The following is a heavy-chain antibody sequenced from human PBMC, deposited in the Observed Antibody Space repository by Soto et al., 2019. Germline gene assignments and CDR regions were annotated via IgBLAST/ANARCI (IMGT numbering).Heavy chain of an antibody. V-gene: IGHV1-18*01. CDR2: ISAYNGDT. J-gene: IGHJ4*02. Sequence: QVQLVQSGPEVKKAGASVKVSCMTSGYTFSTYGVSWVRQVPGQGLEWVGWISAYNGDTHYSQKLRGRVTMTRDTSTSTAYLELTSLTSDDTAVYYCARDDVVGAVPLYWGQGTLVTVSS. CDR1: GYTFSTYG. CDR3: ARDDVVGAVPLY. D-gene: IGHD2-2*01.